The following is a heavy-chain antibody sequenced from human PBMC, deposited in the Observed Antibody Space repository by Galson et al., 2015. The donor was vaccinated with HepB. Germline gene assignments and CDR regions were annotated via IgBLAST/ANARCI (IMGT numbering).Heavy chain of an antibody. CDR2: ISGSGGST. J-gene: IGHJ4*02. D-gene: IGHD6-6*01. Sequence: SLRLSCAASGFTFSSYAMSWVRQAPGKGLEWVSAISGSGGSTYYADSVKGRFTISRDNSKNTLYLQMNSLRAEDTAVYYCAKGRGSSSSPFDYWGQGTLVTVSS. CDR3: AKGRGSSSSPFDY. V-gene: IGHV3-23*01. CDR1: GFTFSSYA.